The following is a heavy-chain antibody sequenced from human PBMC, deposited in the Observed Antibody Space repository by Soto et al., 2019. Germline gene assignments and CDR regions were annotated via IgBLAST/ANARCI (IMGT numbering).Heavy chain of an antibody. CDR2: IDPSDSYT. CDR1: GYSFSSYW. J-gene: IGHJ5*02. D-gene: IGHD3-10*01. CDR3: ARRAGRQDWFDP. V-gene: IGHV5-10-1*01. Sequence: GESLKISCKGSGYSFSSYWISWVRQMPGKGLEWMGRIDPSDSYTNYSPSFQGHVTISADKSISTAYLQWSSLKASDTAMYYCARRAGRQDWFDPWGQGTLVTVSS.